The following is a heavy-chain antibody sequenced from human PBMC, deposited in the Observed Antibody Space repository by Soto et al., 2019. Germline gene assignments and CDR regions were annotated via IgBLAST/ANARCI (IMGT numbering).Heavy chain of an antibody. CDR3: AKEVESWQWLRWAFDY. CDR2: ISYDGSNK. Sequence: GGSLRLSCAASGFTFSSYGMHWVRQAPGKGLEWVAVISYDGSNKYYADSVKGRFTISRDNSKNTLYLQMNSLRAEDTAVYYCAKEVESWQWLRWAFDYWGQGTLVTVSS. CDR1: GFTFSSYG. V-gene: IGHV3-30*18. J-gene: IGHJ4*02. D-gene: IGHD5-12*01.